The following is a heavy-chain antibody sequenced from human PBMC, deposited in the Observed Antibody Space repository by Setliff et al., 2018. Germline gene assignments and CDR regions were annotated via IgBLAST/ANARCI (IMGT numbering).Heavy chain of an antibody. J-gene: IGHJ1*01. CDR3: ARVDFTMIQGVLGL. D-gene: IGHD3-10*01. CDR2: MYYSGST. V-gene: IGHV4-39*07. Sequence: PSETLSLTCSVSGGSISSGSYYWGWIRQSPGKGLEWIGSMYYSGSTYYNPSLKGRVTLSVDTTKNQFSMKLTSVTAADTAVYYCARVDFTMIQGVLGLWGQGTLVTVSS. CDR1: GGSISSGSYY.